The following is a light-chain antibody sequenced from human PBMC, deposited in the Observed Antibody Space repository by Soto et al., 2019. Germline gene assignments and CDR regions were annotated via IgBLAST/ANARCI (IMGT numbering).Light chain of an antibody. J-gene: IGKJ1*01. CDR2: KAS. CDR3: QQYRT. Sequence: IQMTQSPSTLSASVGDRVTITCRASQSVGSWLAWYQQKPGKAPKLLIYKASSLESGVPSRFSGSGSGTEFTLTISSLQPDDFATYYCQQYRTFGQGTKVDIK. CDR1: QSVGSW. V-gene: IGKV1-5*03.